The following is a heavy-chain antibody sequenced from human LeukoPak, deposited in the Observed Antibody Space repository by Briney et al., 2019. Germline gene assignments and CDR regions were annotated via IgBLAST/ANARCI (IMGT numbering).Heavy chain of an antibody. CDR3: AKDLGYYYDSLKPHYYYYYGMDV. Sequence: TGGSLRLSCAASGFTFSSYGMHWVRQAPGKGLEWVAVISYDGSNKYYADSVKGRFTISRDNSKNTLYLQMNSLRAEDTAVYYCAKDLGYYYDSLKPHYYYYYGMDVWGQGTTVTVSS. CDR1: GFTFSSYG. V-gene: IGHV3-30*18. D-gene: IGHD3-22*01. J-gene: IGHJ6*02. CDR2: ISYDGSNK.